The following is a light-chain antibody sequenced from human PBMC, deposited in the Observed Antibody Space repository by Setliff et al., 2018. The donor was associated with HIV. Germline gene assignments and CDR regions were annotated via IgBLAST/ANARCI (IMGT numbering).Light chain of an antibody. CDR1: SSDVGSYNL. CDR3: CSYGGTTTHVR. V-gene: IGLV2-23*02. CDR2: DVT. J-gene: IGLJ2*01. Sequence: QSALTQPASVSGSPGQSITISCTGTSSDVGSYNLVSWYQQHPDKAPKLMIYDVTQRPSGVSNRFSGSKSGNTASLTISGLQAEDEADYYCCSYGGTTTHVRFGGGTKVTVL.